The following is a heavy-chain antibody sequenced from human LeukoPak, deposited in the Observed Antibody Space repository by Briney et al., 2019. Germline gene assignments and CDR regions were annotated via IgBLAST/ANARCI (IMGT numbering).Heavy chain of an antibody. CDR1: GYTLTELS. J-gene: IGHJ4*02. D-gene: IGHD3-22*01. CDR2: FDPEDGET. Sequence: ASVKVSCKVSGYTLTELSMHWVRQAPGKGLERMGGFDPEDGETIYAQKFQGRVTMTEDTSTDTAYMELSSLRSEDTAVYYCATGPEVVVITDLYYFDYWGQGTLVTVSS. V-gene: IGHV1-24*01. CDR3: ATGPEVVVITDLYYFDY.